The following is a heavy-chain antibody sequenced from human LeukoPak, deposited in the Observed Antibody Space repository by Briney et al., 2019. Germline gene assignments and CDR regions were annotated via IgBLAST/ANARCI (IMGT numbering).Heavy chain of an antibody. CDR3: ARAPRARWPPPYYGMAV. J-gene: IGHJ6*02. D-gene: IGHD5-24*01. CDR2: INHSGST. Sequence: SETLSLTCAVYGGSFSGYYWSWIRQPPGKGLEWIGEINHSGSTNYNPSLKSRVTISVDTSKNQFSLKLSSVTAADTAVYYCARAPRARWPPPYYGMAVWGQGTTVTVSS. CDR1: GGSFSGYY. V-gene: IGHV4-34*01.